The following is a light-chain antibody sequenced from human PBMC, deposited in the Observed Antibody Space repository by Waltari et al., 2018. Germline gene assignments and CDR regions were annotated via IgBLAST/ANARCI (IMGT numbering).Light chain of an antibody. CDR1: SSDVGTYNL. CDR2: EVS. V-gene: IGLV2-23*02. J-gene: IGLJ3*02. Sequence: QSALTQPASVSGSPGQSITISCTGTSSDVGTYNLVSWYQQHPGKAPKFMIYEVSKRPSVVSTRFSGSKSGNTASLTISGLQAEDEAAYYCCSYAGSSTWVFGGGTKLTVL. CDR3: CSYAGSSTWV.